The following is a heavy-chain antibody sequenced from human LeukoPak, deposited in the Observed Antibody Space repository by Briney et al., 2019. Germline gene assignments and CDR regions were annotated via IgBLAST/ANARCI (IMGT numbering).Heavy chain of an antibody. D-gene: IGHD1-26*01. CDR2: IPYDGSNG. V-gene: IGHV3-30*04. Sequence: PGGSLRLSCAASGFTFSSYAMHWVRQAPGRGLEWVTVIPYDGSNGYYAGSVKGRFTISRDNSQNTLYVQMSSLRPEDTAVYYCVREVTSGSFDYWGQGTLVTVSS. J-gene: IGHJ4*02. CDR1: GFTFSSYA. CDR3: VREVTSGSFDY.